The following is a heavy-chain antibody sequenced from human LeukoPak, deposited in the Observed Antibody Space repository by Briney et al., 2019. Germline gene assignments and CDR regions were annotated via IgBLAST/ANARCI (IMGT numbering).Heavy chain of an antibody. V-gene: IGHV1-69*04. J-gene: IGHJ4*02. CDR1: GGTFSNYV. CDR3: AIKLRGYSGYDALYYFDY. D-gene: IGHD5-12*01. CDR2: IIPVLDVS. Sequence: SVNVSCKASGGTFSNYVITWVRQAPGQGLEWMGRIIPVLDVSNFAQKFQGRVTITADRSTNTAHMELSRLESGDTAVYYCAIKLRGYSGYDALYYFDYWGQGTLVTVSS.